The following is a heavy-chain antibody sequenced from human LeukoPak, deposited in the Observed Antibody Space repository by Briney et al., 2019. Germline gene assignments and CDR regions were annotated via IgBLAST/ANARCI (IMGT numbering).Heavy chain of an antibody. V-gene: IGHV4-59*01. J-gene: IGHJ5*02. D-gene: IGHD4-11*01. CDR2: IYYSGST. CDR3: ARDVSSNYDWFDP. CDR1: GGSISSYY. Sequence: SETLSLTCTVSGGSISSYYWSWIRQPPGKGLEWIGYIYYSGSTNYNPSLKSRVTISVDTSKNQFSLKLSSVTAADTAVYYCARDVSSNYDWFDPWGQGTLVTVSS.